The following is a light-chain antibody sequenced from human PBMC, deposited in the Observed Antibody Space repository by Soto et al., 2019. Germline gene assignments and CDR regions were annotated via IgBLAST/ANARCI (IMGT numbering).Light chain of an antibody. CDR3: TSYTTTGTYV. Sequence: QSALTQPASVSGSPGQSITISCTGASSDLGDYNYVSWYQQHPGKAPKLMIYDVSSRPSGVSDRVSGSKSGNTASLTISGLQAEDEADYYCTSYTTTGTYVFATGTKVTVL. J-gene: IGLJ1*01. CDR1: SSDLGDYNY. V-gene: IGLV2-14*03. CDR2: DVS.